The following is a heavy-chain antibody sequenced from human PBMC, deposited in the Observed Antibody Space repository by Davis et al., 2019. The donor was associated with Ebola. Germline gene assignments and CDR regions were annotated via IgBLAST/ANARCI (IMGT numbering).Heavy chain of an antibody. CDR1: GYSFITYW. V-gene: IGHV5-51*01. D-gene: IGHD3-3*02. J-gene: IGHJ4*02. CDR2: IYPGDSDT. Sequence: KVSCKGSGYSFITYWIGWVRQLTGKGLEWLGIIYPGDSDTRYSTSFQGQVTISADESFSTAYLQWSSLKASDTAMYYCARGTSLARNFDYWGQGTLVTVSS. CDR3: ARGTSLARNFDY.